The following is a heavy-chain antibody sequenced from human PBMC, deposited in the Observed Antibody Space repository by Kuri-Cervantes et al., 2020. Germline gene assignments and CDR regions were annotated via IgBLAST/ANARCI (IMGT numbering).Heavy chain of an antibody. V-gene: IGHV4-38-2*01. CDR2: IYHSGST. D-gene: IGHD6-19*01. CDR3: ARQEAVAGNLDY. J-gene: IGHJ4*02. Sequence: ESLKISCAVSGYSISSGYYWGWIRQPPGKGLEWIGSIYHSGSTYYNPSLKSRVTISVDTSKNQFSLKLSSVTAADTAVYYCARQEAVAGNLDYWGQGTLVTVSS. CDR1: GYSISSGYY.